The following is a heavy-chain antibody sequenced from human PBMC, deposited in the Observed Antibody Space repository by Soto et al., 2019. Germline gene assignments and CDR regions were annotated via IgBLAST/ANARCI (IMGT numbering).Heavy chain of an antibody. CDR1: GGSIRSYY. J-gene: IGHJ3*02. Sequence: QVQLQESGPGLVKPSETLSLTCTVSGGSIRSYYWSWIRQPLGKGLEWIGYIYYSGSTNYNPSLKSRVTISVDTSKNQFSLKLSSVTAADTAVYYCARVWGGAFDIWGQGTMVTVSS. V-gene: IGHV4-59*01. CDR2: IYYSGST. D-gene: IGHD3-10*01. CDR3: ARVWGGAFDI.